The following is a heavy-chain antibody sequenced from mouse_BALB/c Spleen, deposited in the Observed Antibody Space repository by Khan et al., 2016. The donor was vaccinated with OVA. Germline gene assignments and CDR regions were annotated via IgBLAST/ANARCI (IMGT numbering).Heavy chain of an antibody. Sequence: VQLKESGPGLVKPSQSLSLTCSVTGYSITSGYYWNWIRQFPGNKLEWMGYISYDGSNNYNPSLKNRISITRDTSKNQFFLKLNSVPTEDTATYYCARDYYGNYYFDYWGQGTTLTVSS. CDR3: ARDYYGNYYFDY. D-gene: IGHD2-1*01. J-gene: IGHJ2*01. CDR2: ISYDGSN. CDR1: GYSITSGYY. V-gene: IGHV3-6*02.